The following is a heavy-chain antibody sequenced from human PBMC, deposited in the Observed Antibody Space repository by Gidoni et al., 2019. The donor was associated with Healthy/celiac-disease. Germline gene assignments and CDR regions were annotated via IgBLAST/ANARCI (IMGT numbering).Heavy chain of an antibody. J-gene: IGHJ3*02. Sequence: QVQLQESGPGLVKPSETLSLPCTVSGGSISSYYWSWIRQPPGKGLELIGYIYYSGSTNYNPPRKSRVTISVDTSKNQFSLKLSSVTAADTAVYYCAREWRQWGTSPRNDAFDIWGQGTMVTVSS. V-gene: IGHV4-59*01. CDR3: AREWRQWGTSPRNDAFDI. D-gene: IGHD6-19*01. CDR2: IYYSGST. CDR1: GGSISSYY.